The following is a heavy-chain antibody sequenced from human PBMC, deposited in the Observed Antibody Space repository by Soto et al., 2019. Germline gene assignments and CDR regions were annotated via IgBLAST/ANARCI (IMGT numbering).Heavy chain of an antibody. CDR3: ARDVAAGEYSSSWSVGNDFDY. CDR1: GFTFSSYG. CDR2: IKQDGSEK. V-gene: IGHV3-7*03. D-gene: IGHD6-13*01. J-gene: IGHJ4*02. Sequence: GGSLRLSCAASGFTFSSYGMHWVRQAPGKGLEWVANIKQDGSEKYYVDSVKGRFTISRDNAKNSLYLQMNSLRAEDTTVYYCARDVAAGEYSSSWSVGNDFDYWGQGTLVTVSS.